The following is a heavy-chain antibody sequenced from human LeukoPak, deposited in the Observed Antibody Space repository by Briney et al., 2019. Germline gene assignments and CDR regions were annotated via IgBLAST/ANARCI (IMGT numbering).Heavy chain of an antibody. D-gene: IGHD3-9*01. CDR1: GGSFSGYY. Sequence: PSETLSHTCAVYGGSFSGYYWSWIRQPPGKGLEWIGEINHSGSTNYNPSLKSRVTISVDTSKNQFSLNLSSVTAADTAMYYCVGHVSRYFDDQWGQGTLVTVSS. V-gene: IGHV4-34*01. CDR3: VGHVSRYFDDQ. J-gene: IGHJ5*02. CDR2: INHSGST.